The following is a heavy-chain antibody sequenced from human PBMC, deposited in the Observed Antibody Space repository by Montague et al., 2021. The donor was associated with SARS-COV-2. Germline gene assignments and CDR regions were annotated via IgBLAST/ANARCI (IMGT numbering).Heavy chain of an antibody. Sequence: SETLSLTCTVSGGSISSSNYYWDWIRQPPGKGLEWIGGIYDSGSTYYNPSLESRVTISVDTSKNHFSLKLSSVTAADTAVYYCARRGRKLLPVATTIGGFDIWGQGTMVTVSS. D-gene: IGHD5-12*01. CDR2: IYDSGST. J-gene: IGHJ3*02. V-gene: IGHV4-39*02. CDR3: ARRGRKLLPVATTIGGFDI. CDR1: GGSISSSNYY.